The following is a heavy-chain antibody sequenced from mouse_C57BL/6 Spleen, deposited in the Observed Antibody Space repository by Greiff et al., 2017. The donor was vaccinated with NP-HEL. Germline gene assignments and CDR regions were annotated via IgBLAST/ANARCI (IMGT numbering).Heavy chain of an antibody. CDR2: IYPGDGDT. V-gene: IGHV1-82*01. CDR3: ARSYYGSTWDWYFDV. D-gene: IGHD1-1*01. CDR1: GYAFSSSW. J-gene: IGHJ1*03. Sequence: VQLQQSGPELVKPGASVKISCKASGYAFSSSWMNWVKQRPGKGLEWIGRIYPGDGDTNYNGKFKGKATLTADKSSSTAYMQLSSLTSEDSAVYFCARSYYGSTWDWYFDVWGTGTTVTVSS.